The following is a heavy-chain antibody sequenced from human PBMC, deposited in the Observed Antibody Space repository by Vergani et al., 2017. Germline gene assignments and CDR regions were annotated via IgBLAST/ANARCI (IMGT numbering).Heavy chain of an antibody. V-gene: IGHV3-23*01. Sequence: EVQLLQSGGGLVQPGGSLRLSCAASGFTFSTYAMTWIRQAPGKGLEWVSTRDIDGNTYYVDSVKGRFTISRDNSKNTLYLQMNSLRAEDTAVYYCAKDRSGSLSWGQGTLVTVSS. CDR1: GFTFSTYA. J-gene: IGHJ4*02. CDR3: AKDRSGSLS. D-gene: IGHD1-26*01. CDR2: TRDIDGNT.